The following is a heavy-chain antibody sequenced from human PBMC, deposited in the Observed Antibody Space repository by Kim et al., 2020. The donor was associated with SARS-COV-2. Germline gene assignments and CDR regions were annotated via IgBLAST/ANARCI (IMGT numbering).Heavy chain of an antibody. Sequence: SETLSLTCTVSGGSISSGGYYWSWIRQHPGKGLEWIGYIYYSGSTYYNPSLKSRVTISVDTSKNQFSLKLSSVTAADTAVYYCAASEGYYDSSSKNHRPPVLRDWGQGTLVTVSS. D-gene: IGHD3-22*01. CDR2: IYYSGST. CDR3: AASEGYYDSSSKNHRPPVLRD. CDR1: GGSISSGGYY. J-gene: IGHJ4*02. V-gene: IGHV4-31*03.